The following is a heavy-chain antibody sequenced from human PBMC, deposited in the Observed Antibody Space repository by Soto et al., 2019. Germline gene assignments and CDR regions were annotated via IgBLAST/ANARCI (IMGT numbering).Heavy chain of an antibody. CDR1: GFTFSSYA. V-gene: IGHV3-23*01. CDR2: ISGSGGST. J-gene: IGHJ6*03. CDR3: AKDHKQNWNDTIFYYYMDV. D-gene: IGHD1-1*01. Sequence: GGSLRLSCAASGFTFSSYAMSWVRQAPGKGLEWVSAISGSGGSTYYADSVKGRFTISRDNSKNTLYLQMNSLRAEDTAVYYCAKDHKQNWNDTIFYYYMDVWGKGTTVTVSS.